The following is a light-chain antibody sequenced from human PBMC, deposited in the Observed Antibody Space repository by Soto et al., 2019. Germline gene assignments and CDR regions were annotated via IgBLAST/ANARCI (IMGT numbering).Light chain of an antibody. Sequence: EIVLTQSPATLSLSPGERATLSCRASQSVSSYLAWYQQKPGQAPRLLIFDASKRATGIPARFSGGGSGTDFTITISSLEPEDFAVYYCQQRSSWPWTFGQGTKVDIK. CDR2: DAS. V-gene: IGKV3-11*01. CDR3: QQRSSWPWT. CDR1: QSVSSY. J-gene: IGKJ1*01.